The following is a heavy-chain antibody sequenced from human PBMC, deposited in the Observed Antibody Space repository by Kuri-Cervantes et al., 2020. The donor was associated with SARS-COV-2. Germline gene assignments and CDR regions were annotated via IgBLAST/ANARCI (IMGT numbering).Heavy chain of an antibody. V-gene: IGHV1-69*05. D-gene: IGHD5-24*01. CDR3: ARGVGREMLDRASFDH. CDR1: GYTFTSYG. CDR2: IIPFFGTA. Sequence: SVKVSCKASGYTFTSYGISWVRQAPGQGLEWMGGIIPFFGTANYAQKFQGRVTITTDESTSTAYMELSSLRSEDTAVYYCARGVGREMLDRASFDHWGQGTLVTVSS. J-gene: IGHJ4*02.